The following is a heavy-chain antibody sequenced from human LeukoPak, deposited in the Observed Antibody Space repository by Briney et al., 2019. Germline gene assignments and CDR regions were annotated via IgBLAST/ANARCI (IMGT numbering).Heavy chain of an antibody. CDR1: GFTFSSYS. D-gene: IGHD3-3*01. CDR3: ARGSGFLEWLMTLDY. J-gene: IGHJ4*02. Sequence: GGSLRLSCAASGFTFSSYSMNWVRQAPGKGLEWVSYISSSSSTIYYADSVKGRFTISRDNAKNSLYLQMNSLRAEDTAVYYCARGSGFLEWLMTLDYWGQGTLVTVSS. CDR2: ISSSSSTI. V-gene: IGHV3-48*01.